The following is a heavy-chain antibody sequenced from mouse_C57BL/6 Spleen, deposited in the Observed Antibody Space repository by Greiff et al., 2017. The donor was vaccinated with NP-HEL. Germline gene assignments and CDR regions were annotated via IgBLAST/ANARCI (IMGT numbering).Heavy chain of an antibody. CDR3: ARGTCFDY. J-gene: IGHJ2*01. V-gene: IGHV3-1*01. Sequence: VQLQQSGPGMVKPSQSLSLTCTVTGYSITSGYDWHWIRHFPGNKLEWMGYISYSGSTNYNPSLKSRISITHDTSKNHFFLKLNSVTTEDTATYYCARGTCFDYWGQGTTLTVSS. CDR1: GYSITSGYD. CDR2: ISYSGST.